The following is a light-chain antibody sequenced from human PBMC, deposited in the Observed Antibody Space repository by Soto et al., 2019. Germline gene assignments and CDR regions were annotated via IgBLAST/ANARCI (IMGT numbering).Light chain of an antibody. V-gene: IGLV2-14*01. Sequence: QSALTQPASVSGSPGQSITISCTGTSSDIGRYDYISWYQQHPGKAPKLMIYDVTNRPSGIGDRFSGSKSGNTASLTISGLQAEQEADYYCSSFTSTSTPVVFGGWTKVTVL. CDR2: DVT. J-gene: IGLJ2*01. CDR1: SSDIGRYDY. CDR3: SSFTSTSTPVV.